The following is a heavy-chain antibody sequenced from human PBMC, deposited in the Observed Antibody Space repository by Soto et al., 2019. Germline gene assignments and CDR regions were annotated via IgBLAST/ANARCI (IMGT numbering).Heavy chain of an antibody. Sequence: FGPTLMNHTETLRLTCTFSGFSLTSHGMCVSWIRQSPGKALEWLALIERDDDDKYYSTALKARLTISKDTRKNQVVLTMANMDPADTATCHCARAIRGPRRFNGMDVWGQGTTVTVSS. D-gene: IGHD2-2*02. CDR1: GFSLTSHGMC. CDR2: IERDDDDK. J-gene: IGHJ6*02. V-gene: IGHV2-70*13. CDR3: ARAIRGPRRFNGMDV.